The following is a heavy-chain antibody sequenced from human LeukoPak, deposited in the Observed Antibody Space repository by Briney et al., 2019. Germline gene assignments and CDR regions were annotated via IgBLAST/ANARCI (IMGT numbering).Heavy chain of an antibody. V-gene: IGHV1-24*01. Sequence: ASVKVSCKVSGYTLTKLSMHWVRQAPGKGLEWMGGFDPEDGETIYAQKFQGRVTMTEDTSTDTAYMELSSLRSEDTAVYYCATVAHYYDSSGYPHKDYYYGMDVWGQGTTVTVSS. D-gene: IGHD3-22*01. CDR2: FDPEDGET. CDR1: GYTLTKLS. J-gene: IGHJ6*02. CDR3: ATVAHYYDSSGYPHKDYYYGMDV.